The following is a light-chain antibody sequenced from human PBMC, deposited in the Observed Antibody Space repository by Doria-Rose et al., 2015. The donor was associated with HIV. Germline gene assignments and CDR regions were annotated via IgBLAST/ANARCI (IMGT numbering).Light chain of an antibody. J-gene: IGKJ1*01. CDR2: DGS. Sequence: TRSPGTLSLSPGERATLSCRASQSFSSTYLAWYQQKPGQAPSLLIYDGSTRATGITDRSSASGSGTDFTLTINRLEPEDFALYYCHQYGTSWTFGQGTKVEI. CDR3: HQYGTSWT. V-gene: IGKV3-20*01. CDR1: QSFSSTY.